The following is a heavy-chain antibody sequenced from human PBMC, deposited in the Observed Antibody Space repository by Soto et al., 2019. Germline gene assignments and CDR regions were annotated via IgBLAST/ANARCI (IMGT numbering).Heavy chain of an antibody. D-gene: IGHD3-9*01. V-gene: IGHV3-30*18. CDR2: ISYDGSNK. J-gene: IGHJ4*02. CDR3: AKDHYDILTGYTAPAAFDY. Sequence: GGSLRLSCAASGFTFSSYGMHWVRQAPGKGLEWVAVISYDGSNKYYADSVKGRFTISRDNSKNTLYLQMNSLRAEDTAVYYCAKDHYDILTGYTAPAAFDYWGQGTLVTVSS. CDR1: GFTFSSYG.